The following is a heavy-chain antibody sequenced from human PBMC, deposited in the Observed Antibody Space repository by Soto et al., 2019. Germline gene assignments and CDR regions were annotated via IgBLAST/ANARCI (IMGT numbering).Heavy chain of an antibody. CDR3: ARGPTFSDYYGSGRPFDP. D-gene: IGHD3-10*01. CDR1: GGSFSGYY. V-gene: IGHV4-34*01. CDR2: INHSGST. J-gene: IGHJ5*02. Sequence: SETLSLTCAVYGGSFSGYYWSWIRQPPGKGLEWIGEINHSGSTNYNPSLKSRVTISVDTSKNQFSLKLSSVTAADTAVYYCARGPTFSDYYGSGRPFDPWGQGTLVTVSS.